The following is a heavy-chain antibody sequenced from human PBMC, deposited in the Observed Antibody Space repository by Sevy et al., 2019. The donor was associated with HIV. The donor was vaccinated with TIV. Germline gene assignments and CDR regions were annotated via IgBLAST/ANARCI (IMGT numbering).Heavy chain of an antibody. V-gene: IGHV5-51*01. J-gene: IGHJ3*02. Sequence: GESLKISCKGSGYRFTNYWLGWVRQMPGKGLEWMGMIYTGDSDTRYSPSFQGQVSISADKSIGTAYLQWTSLKASDTAMYYCARVIVATTYPIRVHESDIWGQGTMVTVSS. CDR1: GYRFTNYW. CDR2: IYTGDSDT. D-gene: IGHD5-12*01. CDR3: ARVIVATTYPIRVHESDI.